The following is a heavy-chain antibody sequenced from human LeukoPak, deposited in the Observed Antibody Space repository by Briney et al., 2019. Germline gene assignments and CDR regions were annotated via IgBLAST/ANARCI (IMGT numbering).Heavy chain of an antibody. CDR2: INPSGGST. V-gene: IGHV1-46*01. J-gene: IGHJ4*02. CDR3: ARDLTGPDYGDYFDY. D-gene: IGHD4-17*01. CDR1: GYTFTSYY. Sequence: ASVKVSFKASGYTFTSYYMHWVRQAPGQGLEWMGIINPSGGSTSYAQKFQGRVTMTRDTSTSTVYMELSSLRSEDTAVYYCARDLTGPDYGDYFDYWGQGTLVTVSS.